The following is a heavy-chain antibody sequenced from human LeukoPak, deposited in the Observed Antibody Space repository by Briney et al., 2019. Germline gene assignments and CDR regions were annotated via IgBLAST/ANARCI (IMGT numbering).Heavy chain of an antibody. V-gene: IGHV3-48*03. Sequence: PGGSLRLSCGASGFTFSSYEMNWVRQAPGKGLEWISYISSGGSAIYYADTVKGLFTISRDNAKNSLHLQMNSLRAEDTAVYYCARNDYSSSSYFYWGQGTLVTVSS. CDR1: GFTFSSYE. D-gene: IGHD6-6*01. J-gene: IGHJ4*02. CDR2: ISSGGSAI. CDR3: ARNDYSSSSYFY.